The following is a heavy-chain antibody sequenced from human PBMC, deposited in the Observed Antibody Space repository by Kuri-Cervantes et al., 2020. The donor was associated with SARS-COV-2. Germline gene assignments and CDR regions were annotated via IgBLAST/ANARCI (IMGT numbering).Heavy chain of an antibody. J-gene: IGHJ6*03. CDR2: ICDRGT. CDR3: ARDISWKEDDDGRHFYHYYMDV. CDR1: GDSIKKYH. V-gene: IGHV4-4*07. D-gene: IGHD1-1*01. Sequence: GSLRLSCSVSGDSIKKYHWSWIRQPAGKGLEWIGRICDRGTNYTPALQSRITMSLDTSKNQFSLELKSVTAADTAVYFCARDISWKEDDDGRHFYHYYMDVWGKGTTVTVSS.